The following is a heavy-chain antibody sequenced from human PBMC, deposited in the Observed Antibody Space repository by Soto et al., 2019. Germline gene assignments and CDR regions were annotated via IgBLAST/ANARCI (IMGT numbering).Heavy chain of an antibody. J-gene: IGHJ5*02. CDR2: ISGSGGST. CDR3: AKEGAGGYCSGGSCYNWFDP. CDR1: GFTFSSYA. Sequence: VQLLESGGGLVQPGGSLRLSCAASGFTFSSYAMSWVRQAPGKGLEWVSAISGSGGSTYYADSVKGRFTISRDNSKNPLYLQMNSLRAEDTAVHYCAKEGAGGYCSGGSCYNWFDPWGQGTLVTVSS. D-gene: IGHD2-15*01. V-gene: IGHV3-23*01.